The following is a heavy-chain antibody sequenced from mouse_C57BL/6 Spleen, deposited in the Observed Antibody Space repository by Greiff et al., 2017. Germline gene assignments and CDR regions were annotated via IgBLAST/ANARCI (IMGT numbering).Heavy chain of an antibody. CDR1: GYTFTSYT. CDR3: ARLDDYDAYWYFDV. CDR2: INPSSGYT. J-gene: IGHJ1*03. Sequence: VQLQQSGAELARPGASVKMSCKASGYTFTSYTMHWVKQRPGQGLEWIGYINPSSGYTKYNQKFKDKATLPADKSSSTAYMQRSSLTSEDSSVYYWARLDDYDAYWYFDVWGTGTTVTVSS. D-gene: IGHD2-4*01. V-gene: IGHV1-4*01.